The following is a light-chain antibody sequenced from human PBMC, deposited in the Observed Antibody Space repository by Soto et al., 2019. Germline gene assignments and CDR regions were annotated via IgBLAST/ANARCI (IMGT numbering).Light chain of an antibody. CDR1: QDISNY. Sequence: DIQMTQSPSSLSACVGDRVTITCQASQDISNYLNWYQQKPGKAPKLLIYDASNLETGVPSRFSGRGSGTDFTFTISSLQPEDIATYYSQQYDNPRITFGQGTRLEIK. J-gene: IGKJ5*01. V-gene: IGKV1-33*01. CDR2: DAS. CDR3: QQYDNPRIT.